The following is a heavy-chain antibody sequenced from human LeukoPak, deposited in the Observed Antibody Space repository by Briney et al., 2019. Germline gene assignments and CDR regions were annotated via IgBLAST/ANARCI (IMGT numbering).Heavy chain of an antibody. CDR1: GYTFTGYY. CDR3: ARVHLATYYYYGMDV. V-gene: IGHV1-2*02. Sequence: ASVKVSCKASGYTFTGYYMHWVRQAPGQGLEWMGWINPNSGGTNYAQKFQGRVTMTRDTSISTAYMELSRLRSDDTAVYYCARVHLATYYYYGMDVWGQGTTVTVSS. J-gene: IGHJ6*02. D-gene: IGHD2-15*01. CDR2: INPNSGGT.